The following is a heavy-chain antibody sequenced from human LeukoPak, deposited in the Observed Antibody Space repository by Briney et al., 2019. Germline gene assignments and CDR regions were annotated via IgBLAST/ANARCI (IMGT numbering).Heavy chain of an antibody. CDR1: GFTFSSYA. CDR3: AKDMASRDDYSNLFDY. CDR2: ISGSGGST. J-gene: IGHJ4*02. Sequence: GGSLRLSCAASGFTFSSYAMSWVRQAPGKGLEWVSAISGSGGSTYYADSVKGRFTISRDNSKNTVYLQMSSLRAEDTAVYYCAKDMASRDDYSNLFDYWGQGTLVTVSS. V-gene: IGHV3-23*01. D-gene: IGHD4-11*01.